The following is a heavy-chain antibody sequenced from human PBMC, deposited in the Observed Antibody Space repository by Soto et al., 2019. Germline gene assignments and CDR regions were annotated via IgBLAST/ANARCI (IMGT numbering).Heavy chain of an antibody. D-gene: IGHD6-13*01. CDR3: GRRSTIAAVLDY. CDR2: IGGNGINT. J-gene: IGHJ4*02. CDR1: GFIFSDKS. V-gene: IGHV3-64D*08. Sequence: TGGALRPSRSAPGFIFSDKSLHWGPQAPGRGPEYISAIGGNGINTYYLDSVRGGFTISRDNSKNTLYLQMSSLRDEDTAVYYCGRRSTIAAVLDYWGQGTLVTVS.